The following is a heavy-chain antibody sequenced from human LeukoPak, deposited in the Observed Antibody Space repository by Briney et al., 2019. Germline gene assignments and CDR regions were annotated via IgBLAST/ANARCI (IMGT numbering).Heavy chain of an antibody. D-gene: IGHD5-24*01. V-gene: IGHV3-23*01. J-gene: IGHJ4*02. CDR3: AKDLGDGYNY. CDR2: ISGTGGST. CDR1: GFTFSSYA. Sequence: GGSLRLSCAASGFTFSSYAMSWVRQAPGKGLQWVSAISGTGGSTYYADSVKGRFTISRDNSKNTMYLQMNTLRAEDTAVYYCAKDLGDGYNYWGQGTLVTVSS.